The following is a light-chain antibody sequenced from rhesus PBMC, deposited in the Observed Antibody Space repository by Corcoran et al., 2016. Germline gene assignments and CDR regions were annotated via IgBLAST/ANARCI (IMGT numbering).Light chain of an antibody. CDR3: QQYKTYPWT. V-gene: IGKV1-28*02. Sequence: DIQITQSPSSLSASVGDTATITCRASQDFSSYLSWFQQKPGKAPKLLIYAATTLQSGVPSRFSGSGSGTEFTLTISSLQPEDFATYYCQQYKTYPWTFGQGTKVEIK. CDR1: QDFSSY. J-gene: IGKJ1*01. CDR2: AAT.